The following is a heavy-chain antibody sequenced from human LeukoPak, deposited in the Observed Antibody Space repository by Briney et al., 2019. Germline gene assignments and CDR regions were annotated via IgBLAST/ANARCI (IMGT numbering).Heavy chain of an antibody. CDR3: ARVVSTVTTGWFDP. V-gene: IGHV1-2*02. Sequence: GASVKVSCKASGYTFTGYYMHWVRQAPGQGLEWMGWINPNSGGTNYAQKFQGRVTMTRDTSISTAYMELSRLRSDDTAVYYCARVVSTVTTGWFDPWGQGTLVTVSS. J-gene: IGHJ5*02. D-gene: IGHD4-17*01. CDR1: GYTFTGYY. CDR2: INPNSGGT.